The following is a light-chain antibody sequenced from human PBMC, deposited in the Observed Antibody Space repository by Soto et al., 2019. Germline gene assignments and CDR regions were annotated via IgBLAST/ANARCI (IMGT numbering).Light chain of an antibody. CDR3: QSYDTRLSAVV. J-gene: IGLJ2*01. Sequence: QSVLTQPPSVSGAPGQRLTVACTGSSASIGAGYAVHWHQHLPGRAPKLLVYGDNNRPSGVPDRFSGSESGTSAYLTITGLQAEDEAHYYCQSYDTRLSAVVFGGGTQLTVL. V-gene: IGLV1-40*01. CDR2: GDN. CDR1: SASIGAGYA.